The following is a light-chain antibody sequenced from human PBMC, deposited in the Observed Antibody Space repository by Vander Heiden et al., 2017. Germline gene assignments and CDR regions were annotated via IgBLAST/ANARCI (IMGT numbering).Light chain of an antibody. J-gene: IGLJ1*01. CDR1: SSDVGAYQF. CDR2: EVS. CDR3: NSYAGTNCV. Sequence: QSALPQPASASGSPGQSVTISCTGTSSDVGAYQFVSWYQQHPGKAPIRGMYEVSKRPSGVPVRFSGSKSGTNAYLTVPGLQAEDDSYDFCNSYAGTNCVFGAGTKVTVL. V-gene: IGLV2-8*01.